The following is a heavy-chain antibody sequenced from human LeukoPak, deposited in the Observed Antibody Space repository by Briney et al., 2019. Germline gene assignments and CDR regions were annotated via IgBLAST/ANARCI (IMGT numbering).Heavy chain of an antibody. CDR3: ARDKEWYSSGWYWFDP. V-gene: IGHV1-69*13. Sequence: ASVKVSCKASGGTFISYAISWVRQAPGQGLEWMGGIIPIFGTANYAQKFQGRVTITADESTSTAYMELSSLRSEDTAVYYCARDKEWYSSGWYWFDPRGQGTLVIVSS. D-gene: IGHD6-19*01. J-gene: IGHJ5*02. CDR2: IIPIFGTA. CDR1: GGTFISYA.